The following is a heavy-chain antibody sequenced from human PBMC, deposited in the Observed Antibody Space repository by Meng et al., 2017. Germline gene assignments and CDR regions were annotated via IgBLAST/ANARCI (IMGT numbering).Heavy chain of an antibody. CDR1: GFTFSSYA. CDR3: ARDRSSSGFDY. CDR2: ISYDGSNK. J-gene: IGHJ4*02. V-gene: IGHV3-30*07. D-gene: IGHD6-19*01. Sequence: VQLVESGGGLVQPGRSLRLSCAASGFTFSSYAMHWVRQAPGKGLEWVAVISYDGSNKYYADSVKGRFTISRDNSKNTLYLQMNSLRAEDTAVYYCARDRSSSGFDYWGQGTLVTVSS.